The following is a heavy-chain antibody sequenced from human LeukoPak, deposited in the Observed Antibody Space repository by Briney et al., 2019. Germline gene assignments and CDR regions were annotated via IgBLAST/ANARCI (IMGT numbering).Heavy chain of an antibody. CDR2: IYYSGST. D-gene: IGHD3-10*01. J-gene: IGHJ5*02. CDR3: ARSLLSAGSGSYGFDP. CDR1: GGSVSSGSYY. Sequence: PSETLSLTCTVSGGSVSSGSYYWSWIRQPPGKGLEWIGHIYYSGSTHHNPSLKSRVTISVDTSKNQFSLKLSSVTATDTAVYYCARSLLSAGSGSYGFDPWGQGTLVTVSS. V-gene: IGHV4-30-4*08.